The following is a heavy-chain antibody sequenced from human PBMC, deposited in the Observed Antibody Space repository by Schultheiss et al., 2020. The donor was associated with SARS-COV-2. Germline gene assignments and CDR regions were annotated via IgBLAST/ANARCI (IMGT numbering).Heavy chain of an antibody. CDR1: GFTFPDHG. D-gene: IGHD2-2*01. CDR3: ARAASSSLHYLDY. CDR2: ISSSSSYI. J-gene: IGHJ4*02. V-gene: IGHV3-21*01. Sequence: GESLKISCAASGFTFPDHGMSWVRQAPGKGLEWVSSISSSSSYIYYADSVKGRFTISRDNSKNTLYLQMNSLRAEDTAVFYCARAASSSLHYLDYWGQGTLVTVSS.